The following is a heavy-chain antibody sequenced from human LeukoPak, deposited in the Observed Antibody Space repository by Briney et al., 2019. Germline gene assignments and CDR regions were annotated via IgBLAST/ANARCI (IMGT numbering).Heavy chain of an antibody. V-gene: IGHV4-39*01. J-gene: IGHJ4*02. CDR1: GDSISSRSYY. Sequence: SETLSLTCTVSGDSISSRSYYWGWIRQPPGKGLEWIGTIYYSGSTYYNPSLKSRVTISVDTSKNQFSLKLSSVTAADTAVYYCARQVYDSSGYSTDFDYWGQGTLVTVSS. D-gene: IGHD3-22*01. CDR2: IYYSGST. CDR3: ARQVYDSSGYSTDFDY.